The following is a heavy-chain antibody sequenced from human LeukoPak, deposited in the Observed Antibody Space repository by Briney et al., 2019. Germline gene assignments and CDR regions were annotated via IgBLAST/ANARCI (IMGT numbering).Heavy chain of an antibody. CDR3: ARVYVSGSFLR. J-gene: IGHJ4*02. V-gene: IGHV4-59*11. D-gene: IGHD3-10*01. Sequence: SETLSLTCSVSGGSFRSHYWSWIRQPPGEGLVWIGYISYSGSTNYNPSLKSRVTISVDTSKNQFSLRLSSVTAADTAVYYCARVYVSGSFLRWGQGTLVTVSS. CDR1: GGSFRSHY. CDR2: ISYSGST.